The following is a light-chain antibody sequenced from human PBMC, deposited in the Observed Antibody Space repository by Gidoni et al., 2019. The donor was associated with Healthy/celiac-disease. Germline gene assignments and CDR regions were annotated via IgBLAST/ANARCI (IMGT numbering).Light chain of an antibody. CDR3: QQSYSTPRT. CDR1: QSISSY. CDR2: AAS. V-gene: IGKV1-39*01. J-gene: IGKJ2*01. Sequence: DIQMTQSPSSLSASVGDRVTITCRASQSISSYLTWYQQKPGKAPKLLIYAASSLQSGVPSRFSGSGSGTDFTLTISSLQPADFATYYCQQSYSTPRTFGQGTKLEIK.